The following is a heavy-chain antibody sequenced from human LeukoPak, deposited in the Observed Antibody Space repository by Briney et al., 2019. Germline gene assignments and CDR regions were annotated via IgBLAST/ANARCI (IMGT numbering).Heavy chain of an antibody. Sequence: GGSLRLSCVASGFTFSNYWMSWVRQAPGKGLEWVANIKQDGSEKYYVDSVKGRFTISRDNARNSLYLQMNSLRAEDTAVYYCARAEGSYDFWSGYYNWFDPWGQGTLVTVSS. V-gene: IGHV3-7*03. CDR3: ARAEGSYDFWSGYYNWFDP. CDR2: IKQDGSEK. CDR1: GFTFSNYW. J-gene: IGHJ5*02. D-gene: IGHD3-3*01.